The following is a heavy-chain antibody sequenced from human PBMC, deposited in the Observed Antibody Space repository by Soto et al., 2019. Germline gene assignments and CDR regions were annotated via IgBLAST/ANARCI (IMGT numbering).Heavy chain of an antibody. CDR2: INPYTGGT. CDR1: GYTFTGYY. D-gene: IGHD2-21*02. J-gene: IGHJ6*02. V-gene: IGHV1-2*02. Sequence: ASVKVSCKASGYTFTGYYVLWVRQAPGQGPECMGWINPYTGGTNYAQKFQGRVTMTRDTSISTAYMGLSKLISDDTAVYYCATQFHHCGGDCYRGPYFGMDVWGQGTTVTVSS. CDR3: ATQFHHCGGDCYRGPYFGMDV.